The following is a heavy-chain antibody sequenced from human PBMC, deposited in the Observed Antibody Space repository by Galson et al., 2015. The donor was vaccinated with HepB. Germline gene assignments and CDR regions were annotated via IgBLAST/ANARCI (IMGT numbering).Heavy chain of an antibody. CDR1: GFTFSSYE. CDR3: ARGTSFGVVIGYYYYYYGMDV. V-gene: IGHV3-48*03. Sequence: SLRLSCAASGFTFSSYEMNWVRQAPGKGLEWVSYISSSGSTIYYADSVKGRFTISRDNAKNSLYLQMNSLRAEDTAVYYCARGTSFGVVIGYYYYYYGMDVWGQG. D-gene: IGHD3-3*01. CDR2: ISSSGSTI. J-gene: IGHJ6*02.